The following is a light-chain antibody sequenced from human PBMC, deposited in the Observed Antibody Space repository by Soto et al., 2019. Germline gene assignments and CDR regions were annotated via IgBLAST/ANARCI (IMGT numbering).Light chain of an antibody. CDR3: QYENNCTLT. CDR2: GAS. J-gene: IGKJ4*01. CDR1: QSVSGN. Sequence: EIVMTQSPATLSVSPGERATLSCSASQSVSGNLAWYQQKPGQPPRLLIYGASTRATGIPARFSGSGSGTEFTLTINSLQSEDFAVYYCQYENNCTLTFGGGTKVEIK. V-gene: IGKV3-15*01.